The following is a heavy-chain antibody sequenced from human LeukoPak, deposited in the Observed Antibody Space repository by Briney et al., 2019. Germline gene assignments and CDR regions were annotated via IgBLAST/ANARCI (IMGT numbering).Heavy chain of an antibody. D-gene: IGHD2-2*01. CDR2: MWHDGSNI. V-gene: IGHV3-30*02. CDR1: GFTFSNYA. J-gene: IGHJ3*02. CDR3: AKDQGDIVVVPVSGAFDI. Sequence: GGSLRLSCAASGFTFSNYAMHWVRQAPGKGLEWVAFMWHDGSNIYYVDSVKGRFTISRDNSKNTLYLQMNSLMTEDTAVYYCAKDQGDIVVVPVSGAFDIWGQGTMVTVSS.